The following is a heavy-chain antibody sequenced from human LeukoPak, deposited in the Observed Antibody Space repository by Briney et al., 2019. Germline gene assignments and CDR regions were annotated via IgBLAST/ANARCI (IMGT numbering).Heavy chain of an antibody. D-gene: IGHD2-15*01. J-gene: IGHJ4*02. Sequence: PSETLSLTCGVYGASFSSYYWSWIRQPPGKGLEWIGEINHSGSTNYNPSLKSRVTISVDTSKKQFSLNLSSVTAADTAVYYYAREKACSGGSCYIDYWGQGTLVTVSS. V-gene: IGHV4-34*01. CDR3: AREKACSGGSCYIDY. CDR1: GASFSSYY. CDR2: INHSGST.